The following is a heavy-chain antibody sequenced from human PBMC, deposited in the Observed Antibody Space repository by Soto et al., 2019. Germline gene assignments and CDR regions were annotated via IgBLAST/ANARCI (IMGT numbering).Heavy chain of an antibody. Sequence: LRLSCAASGFTFSSYAMHWVRQAPGKGLEWVAVISYDGSNKYYADSVKGRFTISRDNSKNTLYLQMNSLRAEDTAVYYCARDVRYFDWSKAPGGMDVWGQGTTVTVPS. CDR2: ISYDGSNK. V-gene: IGHV3-30-3*01. CDR1: GFTFSSYA. D-gene: IGHD3-9*01. CDR3: ARDVRYFDWSKAPGGMDV. J-gene: IGHJ6*02.